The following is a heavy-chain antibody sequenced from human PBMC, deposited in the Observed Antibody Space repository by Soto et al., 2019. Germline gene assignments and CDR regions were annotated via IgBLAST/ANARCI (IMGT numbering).Heavy chain of an antibody. V-gene: IGHV3-23*01. CDR2: ISGSGGST. J-gene: IGHJ4*02. Sequence: GGSLRLSCVASGFTFSSYAMSWVRQAPGKGLEWVSAISGSGGSTYYADSVKGRFTISRDNSKNTLYLQMNSLRAEDTAVYYCAKLGPPVFSSWPRGIYYFDYWGQGTLVTVSS. CDR3: AKLGPPVFSSWPRGIYYFDY. CDR1: GFTFSSYA. D-gene: IGHD6-13*01.